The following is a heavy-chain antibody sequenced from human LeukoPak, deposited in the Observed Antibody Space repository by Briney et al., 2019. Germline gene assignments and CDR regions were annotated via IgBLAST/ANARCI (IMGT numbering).Heavy chain of an antibody. CDR1: VFTFSSYG. J-gene: IGHJ5*02. Sequence: GRSLRLSCAASVFTFSSYGMHWVRQAPGKGLEWVAVVSYDGSNKYYADSVRGRFTISRDNSKNTLYLQMISLRAEDTAVYYCARDQRFGEFPSFNWFDPWVQGTLVTVSS. D-gene: IGHD3-10*01. V-gene: IGHV3-30*06. CDR3: ARDQRFGEFPSFNWFDP. CDR2: VSYDGSNK.